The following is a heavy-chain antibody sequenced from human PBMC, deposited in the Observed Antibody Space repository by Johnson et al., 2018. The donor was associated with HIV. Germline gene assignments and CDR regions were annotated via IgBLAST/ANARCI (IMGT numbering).Heavy chain of an antibody. Sequence: QVQLVESGGGVVQPGKSLTLSCVGSGLSFSNFGIHWVRQAPGKGPEWVAVISFDGNLKKYADSVKGRFTISRDNSKNTLYLQMTSLRAEDTAVYYCARKGDGFDIWGQGTMVIVSS. V-gene: IGHV3-33*08. CDR1: GLSFSNFG. CDR2: ISFDGNLK. J-gene: IGHJ3*02. CDR3: ARKGDGFDI.